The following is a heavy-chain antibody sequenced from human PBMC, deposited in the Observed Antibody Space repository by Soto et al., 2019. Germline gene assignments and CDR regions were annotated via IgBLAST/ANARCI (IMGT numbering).Heavy chain of an antibody. Sequence: PSESLSLTCTVSGGSISSYYWSWIRQPPGKGLEWIGYIYYSGSTNYNPSLKSRVIISVDTSKNQFPQKLSLVTAGQTAVYYCARDYYKSGIYVNCFDPWGPGTLVTVPA. CDR1: GGSISSYY. CDR3: ARDYYKSGIYVNCFDP. V-gene: IGHV4-59*12. CDR2: IYYSGST. J-gene: IGHJ5*02. D-gene: IGHD3-10*01.